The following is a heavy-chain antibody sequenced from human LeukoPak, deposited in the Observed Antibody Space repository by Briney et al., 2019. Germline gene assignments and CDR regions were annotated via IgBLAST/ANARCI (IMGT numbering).Heavy chain of an antibody. CDR3: ARLLYGGSSAPIDY. CDR2: IYCSGST. Sequence: SETLSLTCTVSGGSISSYYWSWIRQPPGKGLEWIGYIYCSGSTNYNPSLKSRVTISVDTSKNQFSLRLSSVTAADTAVYYCARLLYGGSSAPIDYWGQGTLVTVSS. V-gene: IGHV4-59*01. CDR1: GGSISSYY. D-gene: IGHD6-6*01. J-gene: IGHJ4*02.